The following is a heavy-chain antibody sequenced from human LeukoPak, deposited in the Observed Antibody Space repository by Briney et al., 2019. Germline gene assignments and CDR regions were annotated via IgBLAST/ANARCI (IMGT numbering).Heavy chain of an antibody. J-gene: IGHJ4*02. D-gene: IGHD6-13*01. V-gene: IGHV3-21*01. CDR3: AKDGQKRGPWDSSLDY. Sequence: KAGGSLRLSCAASGFTVNSNYMTWVRQAPGKGLEWVSSISSSSSYIYYADSVKGRFTISRDNAKNSLYLQMNSLRAEDTAVYYCAKDGQKRGPWDSSLDYWGQGTLVTVSS. CDR2: ISSSSSYI. CDR1: GFTVNSNY.